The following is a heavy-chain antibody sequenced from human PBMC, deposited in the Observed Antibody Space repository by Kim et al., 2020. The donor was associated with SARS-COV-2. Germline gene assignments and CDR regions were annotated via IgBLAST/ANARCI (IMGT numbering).Heavy chain of an antibody. CDR2: IYTSGST. V-gene: IGHV4-61*02. CDR1: GGSISSGSYY. J-gene: IGHJ6*02. Sequence: SETLSLTCTVSGGSISSGSYYWSWIRQPAGKGLEWIGRIYTSGSTNYNPSLKSRVTISVDTSKNQFSLKLSSVTAADTAVYYCAREYRSSSWSHYYYYGMDVWGQGTTVTVSS. D-gene: IGHD6-13*01. CDR3: AREYRSSSWSHYYYYGMDV.